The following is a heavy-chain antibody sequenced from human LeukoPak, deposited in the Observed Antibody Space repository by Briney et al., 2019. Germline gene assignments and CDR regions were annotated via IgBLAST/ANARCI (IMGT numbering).Heavy chain of an antibody. CDR1: GFTFSSYA. Sequence: PGGSLRLSCAASGFTFSSYAMSWVRQASGKGLECVSGISASGHTTQYADSVKGRFTISRDNFKNTLYVQMNSLRAEDTAVYYCAKGGSQSSGMVVAGLNWLDPWGQGTLVTVSS. J-gene: IGHJ5*02. V-gene: IGHV3-23*01. CDR2: ISASGHTT. D-gene: IGHD6-19*01. CDR3: AKGGSQSSGMVVAGLNWLDP.